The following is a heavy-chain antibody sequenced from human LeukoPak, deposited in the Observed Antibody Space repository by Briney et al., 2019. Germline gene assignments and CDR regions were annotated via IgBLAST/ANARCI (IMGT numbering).Heavy chain of an antibody. D-gene: IGHD5-12*01. CDR2: IHYSGRT. CDR1: GSSISSNY. CDR3: ATEVAPSDHYYYYGMDV. J-gene: IGHJ6*02. V-gene: IGHV4-59*01. Sequence: PSETLSLTCTVSGSSISSNYWSWVRQPPGKGLEWIGYIHYSGRTNYNPSLKSRVTISVDTSKNQFSLKLSSVTAADTAVYYCATEVAPSDHYYYYGMDVWGQGTTVTVSS.